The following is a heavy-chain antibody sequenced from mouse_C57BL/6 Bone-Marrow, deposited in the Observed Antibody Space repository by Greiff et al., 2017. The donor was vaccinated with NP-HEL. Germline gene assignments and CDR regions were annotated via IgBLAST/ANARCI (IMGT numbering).Heavy chain of an antibody. D-gene: IGHD1-1*01. CDR3: ARDYGSSSGDY. CDR2: IYPGSGNT. CDR1: GYTFTDYY. V-gene: IGHV1-76*01. J-gene: IGHJ2*01. Sequence: QVQLQQSGAELVRPGASVKLSCKASGYTFTDYYINWVKQRPGQGLEWIARIYPGSGNTYYNEKFKGKATLTAEKSSSTAYMQLSSLTSEDSAVYFCARDYGSSSGDYWGQGTTLTVSS.